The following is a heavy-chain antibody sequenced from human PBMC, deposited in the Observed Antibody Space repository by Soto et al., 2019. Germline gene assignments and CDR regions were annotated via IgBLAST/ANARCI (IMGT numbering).Heavy chain of an antibody. Sequence: ASVKVSCKASGYTFTIYGLSWLRQAPGQGLEWMGRITPYNGNTNYAQKLQGRVTMTTDTSTSTAYMELRSLRSDDTAVYYCARDLPPAYYYDSSGYLDAFDIWGQGTMVTVSS. CDR3: ARDLPPAYYYDSSGYLDAFDI. CDR1: GYTFTIYG. V-gene: IGHV1-18*01. D-gene: IGHD3-22*01. CDR2: ITPYNGNT. J-gene: IGHJ3*02.